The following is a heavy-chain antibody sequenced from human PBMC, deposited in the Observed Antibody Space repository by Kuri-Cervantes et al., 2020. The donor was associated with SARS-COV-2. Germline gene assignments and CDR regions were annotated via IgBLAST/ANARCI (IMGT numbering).Heavy chain of an antibody. Sequence: SVKVSCKTSGGTFSSYAISWVRQAPGQGLEWMGRIIPILGIANYAQKFQGRVTITADKSTSTAYMELSSLRSEDTAVYYCARDLAARLDYYYGMDVWGQGTTVTVSS. V-gene: IGHV1-69*04. CDR2: IIPILGIA. D-gene: IGHD6-6*01. J-gene: IGHJ6*02. CDR3: ARDLAARLDYYYGMDV. CDR1: GGTFSSYA.